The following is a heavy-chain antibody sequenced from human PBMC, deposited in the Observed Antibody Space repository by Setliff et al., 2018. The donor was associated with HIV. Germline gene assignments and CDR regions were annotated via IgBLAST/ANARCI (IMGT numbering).Heavy chain of an antibody. J-gene: IGHJ4*02. V-gene: IGHV4-34*01. CDR1: GGSFSGYY. D-gene: IGHD1-26*01. Sequence: SETLSLTCAVYGGSFSGYYWSWIRQPPGKGLEWIGEIKHSGSTNYNMSLWSRVTISLDASRNQFSLELISVTVADTAVYYCAGGPGTTSIDYWAQGTLVTVSS. CDR2: IKHSGST. CDR3: AGGPGTTSIDY.